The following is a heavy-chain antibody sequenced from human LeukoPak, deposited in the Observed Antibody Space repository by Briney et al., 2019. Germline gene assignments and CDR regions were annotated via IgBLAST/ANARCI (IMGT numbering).Heavy chain of an antibody. CDR3: ARVWPCSNGVCPDVFEY. Sequence: ASVKVSCKASGYTFTGYYIHWVRQAPGQGLEWVGCIKPNSGGAYYAQNFQDRVTMTRDTSISTAYMELSRLRSDDTAVYYCARVWPCSNGVCPDVFEYWGQGTLVTASS. V-gene: IGHV1-2*02. CDR1: GYTFTGYY. J-gene: IGHJ4*02. D-gene: IGHD2-8*01. CDR2: IKPNSGGA.